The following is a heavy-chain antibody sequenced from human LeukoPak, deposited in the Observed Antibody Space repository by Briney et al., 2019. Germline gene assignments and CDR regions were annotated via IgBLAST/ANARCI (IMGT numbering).Heavy chain of an antibody. V-gene: IGHV3-23*01. CDR3: AKQTGYYDSSGYSNFDY. CDR2: ISGSGGNT. J-gene: IGHJ4*02. D-gene: IGHD3-22*01. Sequence: GGFLRLSCAASGFTFSSYAMSWVRQAPGKGLEWVSYISGSGGNTYYADSVKGRFTISRDNSKNTLYLQMNSLRAEDTAVFYCAKQTGYYDSSGYSNFDYWGQGTLVTVSS. CDR1: GFTFSSYA.